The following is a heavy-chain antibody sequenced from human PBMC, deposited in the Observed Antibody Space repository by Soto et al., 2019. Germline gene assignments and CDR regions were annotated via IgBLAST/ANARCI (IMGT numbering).Heavy chain of an antibody. Sequence: QVQLVQSGAEVKKPGASVKVSCKASGYTFTSYDINWVRQATGQGLEWMGWMNPNSGNTGYAQKFQGXVXXXRXXSISTAYMELSSLRSEDTAVYYCAREKGGGSYLDYWGQGTLVTVSS. V-gene: IGHV1-8*01. J-gene: IGHJ4*02. CDR1: GYTFTSYD. CDR2: MNPNSGNT. D-gene: IGHD1-26*01. CDR3: AREKGGGSYLDY.